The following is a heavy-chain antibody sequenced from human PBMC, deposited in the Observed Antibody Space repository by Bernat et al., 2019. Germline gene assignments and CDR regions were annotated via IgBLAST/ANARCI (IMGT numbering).Heavy chain of an antibody. D-gene: IGHD5-18*01. CDR2: IYYSGST. CDR3: ARQQVQLWLSG. Sequence: QVQLQESGPGLVKPSETLSLTCTVSGGSISSYYWSWIRQPPGKGLEWIGYIYYSGSTNYNPSLKSRVTISVDTSKNQFSLKLSSVTAADTAVYYCARQQVQLWLSGWGQGTMVTVSS. J-gene: IGHJ3*01. CDR1: GGSISSYY. V-gene: IGHV4-59*08.